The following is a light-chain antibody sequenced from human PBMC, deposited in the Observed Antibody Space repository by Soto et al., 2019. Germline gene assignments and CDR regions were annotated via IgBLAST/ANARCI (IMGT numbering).Light chain of an antibody. CDR1: SCDVGGYNY. J-gene: IGLJ2*01. V-gene: IGLV2-8*01. CDR2: DVS. Sequence: QSALTQPPSASGSPGQSVTISYTGSSCDVGGYNYVSWYQQYPGKAPKLMIYDVSKRPSGVPDRFSGSKSGNTASLTVSGLQSEDEADYYCSSYAGTNNALFGGGTKLTVL. CDR3: SSYAGTNNAL.